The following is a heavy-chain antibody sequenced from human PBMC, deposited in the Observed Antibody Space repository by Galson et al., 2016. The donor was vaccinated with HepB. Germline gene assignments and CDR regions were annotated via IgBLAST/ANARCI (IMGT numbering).Heavy chain of an antibody. CDR2: IYWNGDY. J-gene: IGHJ5*02. CDR3: VQSRRVTTETLTFLAWFDP. CDR1: GFSLNTHGVG. V-gene: IGHV2-5*04. D-gene: IGHD2-21*02. Sequence: PALVKPTQTLTLTCTFSGFSLNTHGVGVGWIRQPPGKALEWLALIYWNGDYRLRPSLRSRLTITMDTSRNQVVLTMTNMDPVDTGTYYCVQSRRVTTETLTFLAWFDPWGQGALVTVSS.